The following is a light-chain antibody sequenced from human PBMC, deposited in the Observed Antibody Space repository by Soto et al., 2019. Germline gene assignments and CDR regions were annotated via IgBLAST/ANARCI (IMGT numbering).Light chain of an antibody. CDR1: SSDVGSYNL. Sequence: SALTQPASVSGSPGQSITLSCTGTSSDVGSYNLVSWYQQQPGKAPKLMIYEGSKRPSGVSNRFSGSKSGNTASLTISGLQAEDEADYYCCSYAGSSTVVFGGGTKLTVL. CDR2: EGS. J-gene: IGLJ2*01. CDR3: CSYAGSSTVV. V-gene: IGLV2-23*01.